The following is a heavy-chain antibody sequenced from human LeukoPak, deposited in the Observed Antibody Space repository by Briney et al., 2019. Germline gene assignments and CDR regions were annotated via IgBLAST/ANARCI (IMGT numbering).Heavy chain of an antibody. J-gene: IGHJ4*02. V-gene: IGHV3-23*01. CDR1: GFTFSSYS. CDR2: ISSSGDGT. Sequence: PGGSLRLSCAASGFTFSSYSMNWVRQAPGKGLEWVSRISSSGDGTHYADSVKGRFTISRDNSKNILYLQMNSLRAEDTAVYYCAKDSHFDYWGQGALVTVSS. CDR3: AKDSHFDY.